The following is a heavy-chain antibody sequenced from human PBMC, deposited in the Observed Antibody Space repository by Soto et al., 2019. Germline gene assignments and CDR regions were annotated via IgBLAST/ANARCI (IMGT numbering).Heavy chain of an antibody. D-gene: IGHD3-9*01. J-gene: IGHJ2*01. Sequence: QVQLQQWGAGPLRPLETLSLTCGVSGGSFSGYYWAWIRQSPGKGLEWIGEINDRGSINYNPSLKSRVSISVDTSKNHYSLNLRSVTAADTALDYCARESHDILTGPPWVWYFDLWGRGTLVTVSS. CDR1: GGSFSGYY. V-gene: IGHV4-34*01. CDR2: INDRGSI. CDR3: ARESHDILTGPPWVWYFDL.